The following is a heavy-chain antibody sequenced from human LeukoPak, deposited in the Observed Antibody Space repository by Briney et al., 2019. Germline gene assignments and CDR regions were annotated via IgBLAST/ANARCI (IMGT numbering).Heavy chain of an antibody. CDR3: AKTIVWFHGMDV. J-gene: IGHJ6*02. V-gene: IGHV3-23*01. Sequence: GGSLRLSCAASGFTFSSYAMSWVRQAPGKGLEWVSAISGSGGSTYYADSVKGRFTISRDNSKNMLYLQMNSLRAEDTAVYYCAKTIVWFHGMDVWGQGTTVTVSS. D-gene: IGHD3-10*01. CDR2: ISGSGGST. CDR1: GFTFSSYA.